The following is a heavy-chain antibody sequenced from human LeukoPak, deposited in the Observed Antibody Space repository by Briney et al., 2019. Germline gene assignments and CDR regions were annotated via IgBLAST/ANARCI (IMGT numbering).Heavy chain of an antibody. CDR2: INHSGST. CDR1: GGSISGYY. D-gene: IGHD6-19*01. CDR3: ASSVAGPYNWFDP. Sequence: SETLSLTCTVSGGSISGYYWSWIRQPPGKGLEWIGEINHSGSTNYNPSLKSRVTISVDTSKNQFSLKLSSVTAADTAVYYCASSVAGPYNWFDPWGQGTLVTVSS. J-gene: IGHJ5*02. V-gene: IGHV4-34*01.